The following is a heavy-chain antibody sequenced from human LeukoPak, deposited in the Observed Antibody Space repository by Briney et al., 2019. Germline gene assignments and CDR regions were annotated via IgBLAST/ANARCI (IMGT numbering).Heavy chain of an antibody. CDR1: GASISDYY. Sequence: SETLSLTCSVSGASISDYYWSWIRQPPGEGLQWIGEINHSGSTNYNPSLKSRVTISVDTSKNQFSLKLSSVTAADTAVYYCARAGYGWTGYYYYYGMDVWGQGTTVTVSS. J-gene: IGHJ6*02. CDR2: INHSGST. CDR3: ARAGYGWTGYYYYYGMDV. V-gene: IGHV4-34*01. D-gene: IGHD5-18*01.